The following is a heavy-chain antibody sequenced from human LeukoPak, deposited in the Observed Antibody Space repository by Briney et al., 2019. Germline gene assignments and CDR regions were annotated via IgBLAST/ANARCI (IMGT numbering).Heavy chain of an antibody. CDR2: ISGSGGST. CDR1: GFTFSSYA. J-gene: IGHJ1*01. D-gene: IGHD2-2*01. CDR3: AKGLGYCSSTSCYQYFQH. Sequence: PGGSLRLSCAASGFTFSSYAMSWVRQAPGKGLEWVSAISGSGGSTYYADSVKGRFTISRDNSKNTLYLQMNSLRAEDTAVYYCAKGLGYCSSTSCYQYFQHWGQGTLVTASS. V-gene: IGHV3-23*01.